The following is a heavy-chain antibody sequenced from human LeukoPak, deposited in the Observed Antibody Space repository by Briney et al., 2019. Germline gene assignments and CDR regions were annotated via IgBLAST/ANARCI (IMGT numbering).Heavy chain of an antibody. CDR1: GFTFGSYW. J-gene: IGHJ4*02. CDR2: IKSDGSTT. Sequence: GGSLRLSCAASGFTFGSYWMHWVRQAPGKGLVWVSYIKSDGSTTNYADSVKGRFTISRDNAQNTLYLQMNSLRAEDTAVYYCPRDRGYTQDYWGQGTLVTVPS. D-gene: IGHD5-12*01. CDR3: PRDRGYTQDY. V-gene: IGHV3-74*01.